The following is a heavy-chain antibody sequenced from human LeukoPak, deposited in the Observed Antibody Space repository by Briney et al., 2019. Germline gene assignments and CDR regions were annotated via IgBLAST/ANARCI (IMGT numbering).Heavy chain of an antibody. D-gene: IGHD6-13*01. CDR2: INHSGST. CDR3: ARRNNSSSHPHFDY. J-gene: IGHJ4*02. V-gene: IGHV4-34*01. Sequence: PSETLSLTCAVYGGSFSGYYWSWIRQPPGKGLEWIGEINHSGSTNYNPSLKSRVTISVDTSKNQFSLKLSSVTAADTAVYYCARRNNSSSHPHFDYWGQGTLVTVSS. CDR1: GGSFSGYY.